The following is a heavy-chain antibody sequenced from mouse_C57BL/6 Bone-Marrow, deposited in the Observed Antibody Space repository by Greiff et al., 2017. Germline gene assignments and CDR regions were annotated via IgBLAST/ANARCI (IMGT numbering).Heavy chain of an antibody. CDR2: IDPEDGET. D-gene: IGHD1-1*01. J-gene: IGHJ1*03. CDR1: GFNIKDYY. CDR3: APDYYGSSYWYFDV. Sequence: EVQLQQSGAELVKPGASVKLSCTASGFNIKDYYMHWVKQRTEQGLEWIGRIDPEDGETKYAQKFQGKDTITADTSSTTAYLQLSSLTSEDTAVYYCAPDYYGSSYWYFDVWGTGTTVTVSS. V-gene: IGHV14-2*01.